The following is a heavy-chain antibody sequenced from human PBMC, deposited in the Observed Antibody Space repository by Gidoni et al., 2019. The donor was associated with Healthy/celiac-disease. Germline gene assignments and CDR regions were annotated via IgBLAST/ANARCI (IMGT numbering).Heavy chain of an antibody. V-gene: IGHV1-46*01. CDR3: ARDRLFGITGTSRYFDY. D-gene: IGHD1-20*01. CDR2: INPSGGST. Sequence: QVQLVQSGAEVKKPGASVTVSCKASGYTFTSHYMHWVRQAPGQGLEWMGIINPSGGSTSYAQKFQGRVTMTRDTSTSTVYMELSSLRSEDTAVYYCARDRLFGITGTSRYFDYWGQGTLVTVSS. CDR1: GYTFTSHY. J-gene: IGHJ4*02.